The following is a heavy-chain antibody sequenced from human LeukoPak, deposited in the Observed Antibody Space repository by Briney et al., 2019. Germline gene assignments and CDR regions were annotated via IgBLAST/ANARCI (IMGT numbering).Heavy chain of an antibody. D-gene: IGHD1-1*01. J-gene: IGHJ6*02. CDR1: GAPISLYY. CDR3: ASLHIRHLTLEV. V-gene: IGHV4-59*01. CDR2: IYYTGNS. Sequence: SETLSLTCTFSGAPISLYYWTWIRQLPGKGLEWIGYIYYTGNSNYNSTLKSRVTMSIDASKKQFSLNLSAVTAADTAVYYCASLHIRHLTLEVWGRGTTVTVSS.